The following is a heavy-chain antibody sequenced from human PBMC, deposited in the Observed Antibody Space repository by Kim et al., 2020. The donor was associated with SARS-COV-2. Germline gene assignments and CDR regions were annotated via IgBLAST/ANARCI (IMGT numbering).Heavy chain of an antibody. Sequence: SETLSLTCTVSGGSISSGGYYWSWIRQHPGKGLEWIGYIYYSGSTYYNPSLKSRVTISVDTSKNQFSLKLSSVTAADTAVYYCARDSGSRQKLSRWFDPWGQGTLVTVSS. CDR3: ARDSGSRQKLSRWFDP. J-gene: IGHJ5*02. CDR2: IYYSGST. CDR1: GGSISSGGYY. V-gene: IGHV4-31*03. D-gene: IGHD3-16*02.